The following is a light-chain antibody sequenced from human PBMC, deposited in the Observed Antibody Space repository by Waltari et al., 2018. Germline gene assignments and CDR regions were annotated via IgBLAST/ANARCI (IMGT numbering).Light chain of an antibody. J-gene: IGLJ3*02. CDR2: RSD. CDR1: ASNIGNNV. V-gene: IGLV1-44*01. Sequence: QSVLTQPPSASGTPGQGVTISCSGGASNIGNNVVKWYQQFPGKAPKLLIYRSDRRPAGVPDRFSGSKSGTSASLAISGLQSEDEADYYCAAWDDSLNGRWVFGGGTKVTVL. CDR3: AAWDDSLNGRWV.